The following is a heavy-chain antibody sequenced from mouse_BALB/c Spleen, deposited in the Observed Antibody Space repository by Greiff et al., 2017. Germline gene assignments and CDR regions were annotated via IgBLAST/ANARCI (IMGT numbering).Heavy chain of an antibody. CDR2: INPSSGYT. J-gene: IGHJ3*01. D-gene: IGHD2-1*01. V-gene: IGHV1-4*02. CDR3: APIYYGNYDPFAY. Sequence: SAAELARPGASVKMSCKASGYTFTSYTMHWVKQRPGQGLEWIGYINPSSGYTEYNQKFKDKTTLTADKSSSTAYMQLSSLTSEDSAVYYCAPIYYGNYDPFAYWGQGTLVTVSA. CDR1: GYTFTSYT.